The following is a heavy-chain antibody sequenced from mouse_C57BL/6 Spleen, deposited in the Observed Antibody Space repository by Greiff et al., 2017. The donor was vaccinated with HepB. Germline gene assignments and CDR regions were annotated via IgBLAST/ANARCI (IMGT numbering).Heavy chain of an antibody. CDR1: GFTFTDYY. V-gene: IGHV7-3*01. D-gene: IGHD1-1*01. J-gene: IGHJ4*01. CDR3: ARSLSSYAMDY. CDR2: IRNKANGYTT. Sequence: EVQLQESGGGLVQPGGSLSLSCAASGFTFTDYYMSWVRQPPGKALEWLGFIRNKANGYTTEYSASVKGRFTISRDNSQSILYLQMNALRAEDSATYYCARSLSSYAMDYWGQGTSVTVSS.